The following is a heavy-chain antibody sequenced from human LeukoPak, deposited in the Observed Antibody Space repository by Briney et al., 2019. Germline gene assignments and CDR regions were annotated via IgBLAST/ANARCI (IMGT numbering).Heavy chain of an antibody. J-gene: IGHJ2*01. CDR3: VRGGWHFDL. Sequence: GGSLRLSCVASGFTFSNYWMQWARQAPGEGLVWVSRVTDDGSSTAYADSVKGRFTISRDNARNTLSLQTNSLRVEDTAVYYCVRGGWHFDLWGRGTLVTVSS. CDR2: VTDDGSST. V-gene: IGHV3-74*01. CDR1: GFTFSNYW.